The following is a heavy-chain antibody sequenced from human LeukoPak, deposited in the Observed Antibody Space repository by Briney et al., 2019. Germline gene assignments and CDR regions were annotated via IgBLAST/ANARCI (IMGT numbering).Heavy chain of an antibody. J-gene: IGHJ4*02. D-gene: IGHD4-23*01. V-gene: IGHV4-34*01. CDR3: ARTLYGGVDY. CDR1: GGTFSGYY. Sequence: TPSETLSLTCAVYGGTFSGYYWSWIRQPPGKRLEWVGESNDSGGTNYNPSLKSRVTISADKSKNQVSLRLTSVTAADTAVYYCARTLYGGVDYWGQGTLVTVSS. CDR2: SNDSGGT.